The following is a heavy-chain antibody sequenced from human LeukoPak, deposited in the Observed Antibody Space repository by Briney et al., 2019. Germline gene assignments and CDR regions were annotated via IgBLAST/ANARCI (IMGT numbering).Heavy chain of an antibody. CDR3: ASGNNYDRAGPYYFDY. V-gene: IGHV1-2*02. J-gene: IGHJ4*02. D-gene: IGHD3-22*01. Sequence: ASVKVSCKASGYTFSGYYIHWERQAPGQGLEWMGWINPNSGGTNYAQKFQGRVTMTRDTSISTAYMELSRLRSDDTAVYYCASGNNYDRAGPYYFDYWGQGTLVTVSS. CDR1: GYTFSGYY. CDR2: INPNSGGT.